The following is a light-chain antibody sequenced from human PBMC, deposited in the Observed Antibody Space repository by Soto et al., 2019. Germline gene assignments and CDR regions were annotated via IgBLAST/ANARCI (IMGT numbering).Light chain of an antibody. V-gene: IGLV2-14*01. CDR3: SSYKSTSTYVL. Sequence: QSALTQPASVSGSPGQSITISCTGTSSDVGGYNYVSWYQQHPGKAPKLMIYEVSHRPSGVSNRFSGSKSGNTASLTISGLQAEDETDYYCSSYKSTSTYVLFGGGTKLTVL. CDR2: EVS. J-gene: IGLJ2*01. CDR1: SSDVGGYNY.